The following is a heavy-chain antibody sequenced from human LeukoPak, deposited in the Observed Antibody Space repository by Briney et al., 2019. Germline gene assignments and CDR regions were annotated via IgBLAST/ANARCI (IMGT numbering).Heavy chain of an antibody. Sequence: SETLSLTCTVSGGSINSSSYYWVWIRQSPGKGLEWIATTSYSGRPYYNPSLESRVSVSVDTSRKQFSLRVTSVTAADTAVYYCARTGGLVSVGVVIIGAFEVWGPGTMVTVAA. V-gene: IGHV4-39*01. CDR1: GGSINSSSYY. CDR2: TSYSGRP. CDR3: ARTGGLVSVGVVIIGAFEV. D-gene: IGHD3-3*01. J-gene: IGHJ3*01.